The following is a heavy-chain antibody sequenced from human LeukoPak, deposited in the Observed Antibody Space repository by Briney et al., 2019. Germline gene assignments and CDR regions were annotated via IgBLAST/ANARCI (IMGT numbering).Heavy chain of an antibody. CDR1: GFTVSSNY. CDR2: IYSCGST. D-gene: IGHD4-11*01. V-gene: IGHV3-66*01. Sequence: GGSLRLSCAASGFTVSSNYMSWVRQAPGKGLEWVSVIYSCGSTYYADSVKGRFTISRGNSKNTLYLQMNSLRAEDTAVYYCAGSTVTTFCYYYYYMDVWGKGTTVTVSS. CDR3: AGSTVTTFCYYYYYMDV. J-gene: IGHJ6*03.